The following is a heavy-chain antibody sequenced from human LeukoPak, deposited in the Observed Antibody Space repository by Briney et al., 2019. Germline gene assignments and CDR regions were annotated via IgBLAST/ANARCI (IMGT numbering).Heavy chain of an antibody. CDR3: TRGRSGSYYPASVY. J-gene: IGHJ4*02. CDR2: IRSKAYGGAT. Sequence: GGSLRCYCTAYGFTFGDYAMSWVRQAPGKGREWVGFIRSKAYGGATEYAASVKGRFTISRDDSKSIAYLQMNSLKTEDTAVYYCTRGRSGSYYPASVYWGQGTLVTVSS. CDR1: GFTFGDYA. D-gene: IGHD1-26*01. V-gene: IGHV3-49*04.